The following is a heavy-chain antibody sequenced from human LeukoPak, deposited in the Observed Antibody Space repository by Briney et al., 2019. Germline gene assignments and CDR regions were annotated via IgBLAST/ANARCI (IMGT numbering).Heavy chain of an antibody. Sequence: GGSLRLSCAASGFTFSTYSMKWVRQAPGKRLEWVSYIRSSSSTIYYADSVRGRFTISRDNAKNSLYLQMNSLRAEDTAVYYRARDNWGPDYWGQGILVTVSS. J-gene: IGHJ4*02. CDR3: ARDNWGPDY. D-gene: IGHD7-27*01. CDR1: GFTFSTYS. CDR2: IRSSSSTI. V-gene: IGHV3-48*04.